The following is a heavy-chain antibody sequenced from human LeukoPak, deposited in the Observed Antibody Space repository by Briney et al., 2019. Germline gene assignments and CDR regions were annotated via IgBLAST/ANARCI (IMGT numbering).Heavy chain of an antibody. V-gene: IGHV3-9*01. D-gene: IGHD3-22*01. CDR3: AKDTAYYYDSSGYSDY. CDR2: ISWNSGSI. Sequence: SLRLSCAASGFTFDDYAMHWVRQAPGKGLEWVSGISWNSGSIGYADSVKGRFTISRDNAKNSLYLQMNSLRAEDTALYYCAKDTAYYYDSSGYSDYWGQGTLVTVSS. J-gene: IGHJ4*02. CDR1: GFTFDDYA.